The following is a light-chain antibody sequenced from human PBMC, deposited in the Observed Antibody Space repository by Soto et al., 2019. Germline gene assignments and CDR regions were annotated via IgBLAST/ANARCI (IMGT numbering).Light chain of an antibody. J-gene: IGLJ2*01. CDR1: ASNLGGNP. V-gene: IGLV1-44*01. CDR3: AAWDDSLNAVV. CDR2: TNH. Sequence: QSVLTQPPSVSGTPRQTVSISCSGSASNLGGNPVNWYQHLPGAAPKLLIYTNHQRPSGVPDRFSGSKSGTSASLAISGLRSEDEADFYCAAWDDSLNAVVFGRGTKLTVL.